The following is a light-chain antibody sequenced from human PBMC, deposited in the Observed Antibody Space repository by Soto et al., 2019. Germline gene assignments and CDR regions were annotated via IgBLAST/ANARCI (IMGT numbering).Light chain of an antibody. J-gene: IGKJ2*01. CDR1: QSVSSN. CDR2: GAS. CDR3: QQYNNWPPYT. Sequence: EIVMTQSPATLSVSPWERATLSCRASQSVSSNLAWYQQKPGQAPRLLIYGASTRATGIPARFSGRGSGTEFTLTLSRLQSEDFAVYYCQQYNNWPPYTFGQGTKLEIK. V-gene: IGKV3-15*01.